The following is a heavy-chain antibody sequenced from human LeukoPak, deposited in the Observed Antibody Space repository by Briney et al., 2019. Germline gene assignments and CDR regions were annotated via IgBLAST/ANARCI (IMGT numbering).Heavy chain of an antibody. CDR1: GFPFNNAW. CDR2: IKRKSDGGTI. Sequence: GGPLRLPCAASGFPFNNAWMTGVAQAPGKGLEGVGRIKRKSDGGTIDYAAYVKASFTISRDDSENTMYLQLNSLITEDTAVYYCTRDGGPTRSSSWYGYFDYWGQGTLVTVSS. CDR3: TRDGGPTRSSSWYGYFDY. D-gene: IGHD6-13*01. V-gene: IGHV3-15*01. J-gene: IGHJ4*02.